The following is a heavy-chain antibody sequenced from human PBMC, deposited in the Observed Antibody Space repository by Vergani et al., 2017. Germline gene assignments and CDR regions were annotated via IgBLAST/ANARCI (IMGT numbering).Heavy chain of an antibody. D-gene: IGHD3-9*01. J-gene: IGHJ6*02. V-gene: IGHV3-11*04. CDR2: MSRGDSI. Sequence: QVQLVESRGGLVKPGGSLRLSCAASGFTFSDHYMSWVRQAPGKGLEWISYMSRGDSIYYADSVKGRFTVSRDNTKNTLYLQMNSLRAEDTAVYYCARETDTGSSVSYNYYAMDVWGQGTTVSVSS. CDR3: ARETDTGSSVSYNYYAMDV. CDR1: GFTFSDHY.